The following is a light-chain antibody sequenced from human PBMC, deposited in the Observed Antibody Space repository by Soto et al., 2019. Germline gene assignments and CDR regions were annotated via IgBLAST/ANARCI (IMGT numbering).Light chain of an antibody. J-gene: IGLJ2*01. CDR2: SNN. Sequence: QSVLTQPPSASGTPGQRVTSSCSGSSSNIGSNTVNWYQQLPGTAPKLLIYSNNQRPSGVPDRFSGSKSGTSASLAISGLQSEDEADYYCATWDDGLNAVVFGGGAKLTVL. CDR3: ATWDDGLNAVV. CDR1: SSNIGSNT. V-gene: IGLV1-44*01.